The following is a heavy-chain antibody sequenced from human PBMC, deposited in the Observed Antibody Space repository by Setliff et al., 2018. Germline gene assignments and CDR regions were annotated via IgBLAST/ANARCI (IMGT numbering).Heavy chain of an antibody. D-gene: IGHD2-2*01. CDR1: GGSISSGSYY. J-gene: IGHJ4*02. Sequence: SETLSLTCTVSGGSISSGSYYWSWIRQPAGKGLEWIGRIYTSGSTNYNPSLKSRVTISVDTSKNQFSLKLSSVTAADTAVYYCAAVAVAKVDFWGQGTLVTVSS. CDR3: AAVAVAKVDF. V-gene: IGHV4-61*02. CDR2: IYTSGST.